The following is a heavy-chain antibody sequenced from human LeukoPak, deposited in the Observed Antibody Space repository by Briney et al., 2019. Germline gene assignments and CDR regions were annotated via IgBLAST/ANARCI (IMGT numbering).Heavy chain of an antibody. D-gene: IGHD2-15*01. V-gene: IGHV4-4*02. CDR1: GGSISSSNW. J-gene: IGHJ5*02. CDR2: IYHSGST. CDR3: ARILGYCSGGSCYPLANWFDP. Sequence: SETLSLTCAVSGGSISSSNWWSWVRQPPGKGLEWIGEIYHSGSTNYNPSLKSRVTISVDKSKNQFSLKLSSVTAADTAVYYCARILGYCSGGSCYPLANWFDPWGQGTLVTVSS.